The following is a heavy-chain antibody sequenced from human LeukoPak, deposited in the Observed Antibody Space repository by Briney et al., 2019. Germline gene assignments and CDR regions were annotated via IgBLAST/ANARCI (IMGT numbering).Heavy chain of an antibody. D-gene: IGHD3-3*01. J-gene: IGHJ3*02. CDR2: IYHSGST. Sequence: SETLSLTCTVSGGSISSGGYYWSWIRQPPGKGLEWIGYIYHSGSTYYNPSLKSRVTISVDRSKNQFSLKLSSVTAADTAVYYCARDIRFLEWHNHDAFDIWGQGTMVTVSS. V-gene: IGHV4-30-2*01. CDR3: ARDIRFLEWHNHDAFDI. CDR1: GGSISSGGYY.